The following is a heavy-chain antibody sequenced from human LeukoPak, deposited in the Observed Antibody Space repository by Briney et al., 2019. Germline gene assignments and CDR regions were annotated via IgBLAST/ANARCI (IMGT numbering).Heavy chain of an antibody. J-gene: IGHJ3*02. V-gene: IGHV4-39*01. Sequence: SETLSLTCTVSDGSISSSSYYWGWIRQPPGKGLEWIGSIYYSGSTYYNPSLKSRVTISVDTSKNQFSLKLSSVTAADTAVYYCARLDLVAVAGPRGFDIWGQGTMVTVSS. CDR2: IYYSGST. D-gene: IGHD6-19*01. CDR3: ARLDLVAVAGPRGFDI. CDR1: DGSISSSSYY.